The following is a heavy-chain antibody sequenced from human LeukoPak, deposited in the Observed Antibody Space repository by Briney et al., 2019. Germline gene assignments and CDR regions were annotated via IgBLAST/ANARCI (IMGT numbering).Heavy chain of an antibody. CDR1: GFTFDDYA. V-gene: IGHV3-9*01. D-gene: IGHD3/OR15-3a*01. CDR2: ISWNSGSI. J-gene: IGHJ4*02. CDR3: ASWTGSLDY. Sequence: GGSLRLSCAASGFTFDDYAMHWVRQAPGKGLEWVSGISWNSGSIGYADSVKGRFTISRDNAKNSLYLQMNSLRAEDTAVYYCASWTGSLDYWGQGTLVTVSS.